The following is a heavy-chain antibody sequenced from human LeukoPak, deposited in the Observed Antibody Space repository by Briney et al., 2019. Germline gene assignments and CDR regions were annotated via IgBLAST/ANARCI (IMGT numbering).Heavy chain of an antibody. CDR3: ARVSDSSGWPGSHWFDP. Sequence: GGSLRLSCAASGFTFRDAWMTWVRQAPGKGLEWVSVIYSGGSTYYADSVKGRFTISRDNSKNTLYLQMNSLKAEDTAMYYCARVSDSSGWPGSHWFDPWGQGTLVTVSS. J-gene: IGHJ5*02. V-gene: IGHV3-53*01. CDR1: GFTFRDAW. D-gene: IGHD6-19*01. CDR2: IYSGGST.